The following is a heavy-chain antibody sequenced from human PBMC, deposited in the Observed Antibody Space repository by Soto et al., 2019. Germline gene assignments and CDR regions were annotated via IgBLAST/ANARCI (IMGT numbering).Heavy chain of an antibody. CDR3: ARGGSYYDILTGYYSYYYGMDV. J-gene: IGHJ6*02. CDR1: GGSISSYY. CDR2: IYYSGST. V-gene: IGHV4-59*01. D-gene: IGHD3-9*01. Sequence: PSETLSLTCTVSGGSISSYYWSWIRQPPGKGLEWIGYIYYSGSTNYNPSLKSRVTISVDTSKNQFSLKLSSVTAADTAVYYCARGGSYYDILTGYYSYYYGMDVWGQGTMVTVSS.